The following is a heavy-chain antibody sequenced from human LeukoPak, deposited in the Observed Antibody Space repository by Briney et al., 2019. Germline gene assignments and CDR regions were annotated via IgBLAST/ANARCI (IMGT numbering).Heavy chain of an antibody. V-gene: IGHV3-15*01. CDR1: GFTFRDAW. D-gene: IGHD3-10*01. CDR3: ATQGVLDAFDI. J-gene: IGHJ3*02. Sequence: GGSLRLSCAASGFTFRDAWMIWVRQAPGKGLEGVGRIKSRADGGTPDYAAPVTGRFTISRDDSNGTLFLQMNSLTTEDTAVYYCATQGVLDAFDIWGQGTMVIVSS. CDR2: IKSRADGGTP.